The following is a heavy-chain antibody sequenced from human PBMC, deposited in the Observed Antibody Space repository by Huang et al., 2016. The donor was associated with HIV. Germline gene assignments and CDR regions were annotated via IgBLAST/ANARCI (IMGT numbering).Heavy chain of an antibody. CDR2: INREGSSS. V-gene: IGHV3-74*01. D-gene: IGHD3-22*01. J-gene: IGHJ4*02. CDR3: VRDPRIQSWLNYFDY. CDR1: GFTFSSYW. Sequence: EVQLVESGGGLVQPGGSLRLSCAASGFTFSSYWMPWVRQAPGKGLVWVSRINREGSSSGYADSVKGRFTISRDNAKNTLYLQMNGLRAEDTAVYYCVRDPRIQSWLNYFDYWGQGTLVSVSS.